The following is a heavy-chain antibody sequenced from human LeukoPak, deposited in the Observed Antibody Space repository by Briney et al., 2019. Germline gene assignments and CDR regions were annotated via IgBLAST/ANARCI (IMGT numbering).Heavy chain of an antibody. V-gene: IGHV1-8*01. CDR2: MNPNSGNT. D-gene: IGHD3-9*01. J-gene: IGHJ4*02. CDR3: ARAEYDILTGCRSAFDY. CDR1: GYTFTSYD. Sequence: ASVKVSCKASGYTFTSYDINWVRQATGQGLEWMGWMNPNSGNTGYAQKFQGRVTMTRNTSISTAYMELSSLRSEDTAVYYCARAEYDILTGCRSAFDYWGQGTLVTVSS.